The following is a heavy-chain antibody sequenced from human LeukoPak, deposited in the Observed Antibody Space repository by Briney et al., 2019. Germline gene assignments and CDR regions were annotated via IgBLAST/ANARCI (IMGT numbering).Heavy chain of an antibody. D-gene: IGHD3-3*01. Sequence: SQTLSLTCAISGDSVSSNSAAWNWIRQSPSRGLEWLGRTYYRSKWYNDYAVSVKSRITINPDTSKNQFSLQLNSVTPEDTAAYYCARNSITIFGVVNNWFDPWGQGTLVTVSS. J-gene: IGHJ5*02. CDR3: ARNSITIFGVVNNWFDP. V-gene: IGHV6-1*01. CDR2: TYYRSKWYN. CDR1: GDSVSSNSAA.